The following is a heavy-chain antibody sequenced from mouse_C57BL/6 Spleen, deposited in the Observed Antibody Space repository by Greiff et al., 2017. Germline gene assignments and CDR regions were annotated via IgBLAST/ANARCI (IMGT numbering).Heavy chain of an antibody. Sequence: VQVVESGPELVKPGASVKISCKASGYAFSSSWMNWVKQRPGQGLEWIGRIYPGDGDTNYNGKFKGKATLTADKSSSTAYMQLSSLTSEDSAVYFCARGGNSDVWGTGTTVTVSS. CDR1: GYAFSSSW. D-gene: IGHD2-1*01. CDR2: IYPGDGDT. V-gene: IGHV1-82*01. CDR3: ARGGNSDV. J-gene: IGHJ1*03.